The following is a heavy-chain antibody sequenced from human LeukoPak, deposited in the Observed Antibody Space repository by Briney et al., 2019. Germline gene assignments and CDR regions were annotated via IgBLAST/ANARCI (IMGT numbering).Heavy chain of an antibody. D-gene: IGHD1-14*01. CDR3: AREPDRTADYFDY. Sequence: PVKVSCKASGGTFSSYAISWVRQAPGQGLEWMGGIIPIFGTANYAQKFQGRVTITADESTSTAYMELSSLRSEDTAVYYCAREPDRTADYFDYWGQGTLVTVSS. V-gene: IGHV1-69*13. J-gene: IGHJ4*02. CDR2: IIPIFGTA. CDR1: GGTFSSYA.